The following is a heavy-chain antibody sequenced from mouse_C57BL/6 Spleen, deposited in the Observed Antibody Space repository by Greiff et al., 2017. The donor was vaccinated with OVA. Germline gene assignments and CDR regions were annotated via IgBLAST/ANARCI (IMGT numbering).Heavy chain of an antibody. D-gene: IGHD2-1*01. Sequence: EVQLQQSGPELVKPGASVKISCKASGYSFTDYNMNWVKQSNGQSLEWIGVINPNYGTTSYNQKFKGKATLTVDQSSSTAYMQLNSLTSEDSAVYYGARLGRYYGKGEAMDYWGQGTSVTVSS. CDR1: GYSFTDYN. V-gene: IGHV1-39*01. J-gene: IGHJ4*01. CDR3: ARLGRYYGKGEAMDY. CDR2: INPNYGTT.